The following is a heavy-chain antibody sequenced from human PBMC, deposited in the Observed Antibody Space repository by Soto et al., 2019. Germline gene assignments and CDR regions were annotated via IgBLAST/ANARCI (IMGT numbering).Heavy chain of an antibody. J-gene: IGHJ4*02. Sequence: EVQLVESGGGLVQPWGSLRLSCAASEFTFSNFWMTWVRQAPGKGLEWVANIKEDGSEKYYVDSVKGRFTISRDSAKNSLYLQMDSLRAEDTAVYYCARLRKGGYCDFWGQGSLVTVST. CDR3: ARLRKGGYCDF. CDR1: EFTFSNFW. V-gene: IGHV3-7*03. D-gene: IGHD1-26*01. CDR2: IKEDGSEK.